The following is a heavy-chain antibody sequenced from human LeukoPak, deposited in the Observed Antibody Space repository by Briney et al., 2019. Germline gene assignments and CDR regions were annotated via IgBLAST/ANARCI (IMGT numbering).Heavy chain of an antibody. CDR1: GGSIGPYY. CDR3: ARGLTAAVDRALDY. Sequence: PSETLSLTCTVSGGSIGPYYWSWIRQPAGKGLEWIGRIYYTGTTDYNPSLKSRVSMSLDTSTKQFSLKLSSVTAADTAVYYCARGLTAAVDRALDYWGQGTLVTVSS. D-gene: IGHD6-13*01. V-gene: IGHV4-4*07. CDR2: IYYTGTT. J-gene: IGHJ4*02.